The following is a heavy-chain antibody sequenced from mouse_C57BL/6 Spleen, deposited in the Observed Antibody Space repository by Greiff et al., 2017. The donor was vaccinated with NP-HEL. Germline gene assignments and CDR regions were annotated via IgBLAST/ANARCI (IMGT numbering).Heavy chain of an antibody. CDR2: ISYDGSN. CDR1: GYSITSGYY. CDR3: AREDYGRGMDY. J-gene: IGHJ4*01. D-gene: IGHD1-1*01. Sequence: EVKLQQSGPGLVKPSQSLSLTCSVTGYSITSGYYWNWIRQFPGNKLEWMGYISYDGSNNYNPSLKNRISITRDTSKNQFFLKLNSVTTEDTATYYCAREDYGRGMDYWGQGTSVTVSS. V-gene: IGHV3-6*01.